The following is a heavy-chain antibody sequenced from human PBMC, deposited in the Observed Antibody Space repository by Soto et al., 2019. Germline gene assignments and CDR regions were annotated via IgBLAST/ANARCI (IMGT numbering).Heavy chain of an antibody. CDR1: GYTFTSYG. V-gene: IGHV1-18*01. Sequence: ASVKVSCKASGYTFTSYGISWVRQAPGQGLERMGWISAYNGNTNYAQKLQGRVTKTTDTSTSTAYMELRSLSSDDTAVYYFARFWPWRMTILEVAPSLKAFDIWGKGKMVTVSS. CDR3: ARFWPWRMTILEVAPSLKAFDI. CDR2: ISAYNGNT. D-gene: IGHD3-3*01. J-gene: IGHJ3*02.